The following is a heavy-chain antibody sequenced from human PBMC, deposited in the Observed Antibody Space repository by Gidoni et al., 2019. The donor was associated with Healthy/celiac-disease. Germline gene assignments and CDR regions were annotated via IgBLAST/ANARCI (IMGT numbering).Heavy chain of an antibody. Sequence: EVQLLESGGGLVQPGGSLRLSCAASGFTFSSYAMSLFRQAPGKWLEWVSAITGSGGSTYYADSVKGRFTISRDNSKNTLYLQMNSLRAEDTAVYYCAKDLMWELRGRDAFDIWGQGTMVTVSS. V-gene: IGHV3-23*01. J-gene: IGHJ3*02. CDR2: ITGSGGST. CDR1: GFTFSSYA. D-gene: IGHD1-26*01. CDR3: AKDLMWELRGRDAFDI.